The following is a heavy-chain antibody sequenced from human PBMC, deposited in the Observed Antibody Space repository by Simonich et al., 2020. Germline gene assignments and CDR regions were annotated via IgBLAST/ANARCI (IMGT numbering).Heavy chain of an antibody. D-gene: IGHD6-6*01. CDR3: ARDFRLQLVEIGTYYYYGMDV. CDR2: ISSSGSTI. CDR1: GFTFSSYE. J-gene: IGHJ6*02. Sequence: EVQLVESGGCLVQPGGSLRLSFAASGFTFSSYEMNWVLQDPGKGLAWVSYISSSGSTIYYADSVKGRFTISRDNAKNSLYLQRNSRRAEDTAVYYCARDFRLQLVEIGTYYYYGMDVWGQGTTVTVSS. V-gene: IGHV3-48*03.